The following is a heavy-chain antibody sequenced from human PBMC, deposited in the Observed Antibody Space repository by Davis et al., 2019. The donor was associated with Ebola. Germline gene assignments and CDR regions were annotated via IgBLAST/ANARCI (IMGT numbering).Heavy chain of an antibody. CDR3: VRDSEYRPLINPDGMDV. J-gene: IGHJ6*02. D-gene: IGHD1-14*01. Sequence: PGGSLRLSCAASGFMFDEYSMAWVRQAPGKGLEWVANIKQDEIEKNYADSVKGRFTISRDNGKNLMFLQMNSLSADDTAVYYCVRDSEYRPLINPDGMDVWGHGTSVTVSS. CDR1: GFMFDEYS. V-gene: IGHV3-7*01. CDR2: IKQDEIEK.